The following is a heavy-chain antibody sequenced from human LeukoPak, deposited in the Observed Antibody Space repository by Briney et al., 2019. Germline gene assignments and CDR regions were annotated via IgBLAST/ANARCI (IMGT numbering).Heavy chain of an antibody. CDR1: GYTFTSNY. V-gene: IGHV1-46*01. CDR3: ARDQEGFDY. CDR2: IYPRDGST. Sequence: ASAKVSCKASGYTFTSNYIHWVRQAPGQGLEWMGMIYPRDGSTSCAQKFQGRVTVTRDTSTSTVHMELSGLRSEDTAVYCARDQEGFDYWGQGTLVTVSS. J-gene: IGHJ4*02.